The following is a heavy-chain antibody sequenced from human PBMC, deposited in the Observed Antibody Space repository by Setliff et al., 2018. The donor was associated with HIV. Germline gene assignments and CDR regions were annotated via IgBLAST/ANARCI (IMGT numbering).Heavy chain of an antibody. D-gene: IGHD3-16*01. CDR1: GYTFTGYY. Sequence: ASVKVSCKASGYTFTGYYIHWVRQAPGQGLEWMGRIIPNSAGTNYAQKFQGRVTMTRDTSISTAYMELSRLTSDDTAMYFCARESTVVLGDDVDNYHYSYMDVWGKGTTVTVSS. J-gene: IGHJ6*03. V-gene: IGHV1-2*06. CDR2: IIPNSAGT. CDR3: ARESTVVLGDDVDNYHYSYMDV.